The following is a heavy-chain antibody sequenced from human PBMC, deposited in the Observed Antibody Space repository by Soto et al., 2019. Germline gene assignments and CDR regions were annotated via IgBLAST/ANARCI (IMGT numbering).Heavy chain of an antibody. D-gene: IGHD5-12*01. Sequence: QVQLVQSGAEARKPGASVKVSCKASGYTFIDYYIHWVRLAPGQGLDWMGWINPKSGLTSHAQNFRGRVTMTRDTSSSTVYMELNRLTSDDRAIYFCARRDRSGSFDYWGQGTQVTVTS. CDR1: GYTFIDYY. V-gene: IGHV1-2*02. CDR2: INPKSGLT. J-gene: IGHJ4*02. CDR3: ARRDRSGSFDY.